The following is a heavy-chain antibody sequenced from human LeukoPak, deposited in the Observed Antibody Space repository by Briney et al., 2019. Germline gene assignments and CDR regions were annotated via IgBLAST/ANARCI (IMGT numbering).Heavy chain of an antibody. CDR1: GFTFSSYE. CDR3: ATYTTFGSRPGDLWSQFDP. D-gene: IGHD3-3*01. Sequence: PGGSLRLSCAASGFTFSSYEMNWVRQAPGKGLEWVSYISSSGSTIYYADSVKGRFTISRDNAKNSLYLQMNSLRAEDTAVYYCATYTTFGSRPGDLWSQFDPWGQGTLVTISS. V-gene: IGHV3-48*03. CDR2: ISSSGSTI. J-gene: IGHJ5*02.